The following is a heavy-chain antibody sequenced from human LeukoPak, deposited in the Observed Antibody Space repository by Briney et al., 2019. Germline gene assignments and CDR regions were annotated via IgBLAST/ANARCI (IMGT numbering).Heavy chain of an antibody. V-gene: IGHV1-46*01. J-gene: IGHJ4*02. CDR2: INPSGGST. D-gene: IGHD3-16*02. CDR3: ARDLPGTTGRRYEFDY. CDR1: GYTFTSYY. Sequence: ASVKVSCKASGYTFTSYYMHWVRQAPGQGLEWMGIINPSGGSTSYAQKFQGRVTMTRDTSTSTVYMELSSLSSEDTAVYYCARDLPGTTGRRYEFDYWGQGTLVTVSS.